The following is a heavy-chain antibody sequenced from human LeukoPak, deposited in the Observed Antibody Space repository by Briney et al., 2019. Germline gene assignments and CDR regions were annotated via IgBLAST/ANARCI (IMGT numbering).Heavy chain of an antibody. J-gene: IGHJ4*02. CDR2: ISSSSSTI. CDR1: GFTFSSYS. D-gene: IGHD2-21*02. Sequence: PGGSLRLSCAASGFTFSSYSMNWVRQAPGKGLEWVSYISSSSSTIYYADSVKGRFTISRDNAKNSLYLQMNSLRDEDTAVYYCARDCPSIVVVTAALDYWGQGTLVTVSS. V-gene: IGHV3-48*02. CDR3: ARDCPSIVVVTAALDY.